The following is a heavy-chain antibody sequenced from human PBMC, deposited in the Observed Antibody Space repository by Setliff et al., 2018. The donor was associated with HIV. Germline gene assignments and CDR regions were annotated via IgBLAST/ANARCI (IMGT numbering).Heavy chain of an antibody. D-gene: IGHD1-26*01. CDR2: ISHSGNT. V-gene: IGHV4-34*01. CDR1: GGSFSGYY. J-gene: IGHJ5*02. Sequence: PSETLSLTCAVYGGSFSGYYWSWIRQLPGKGLEWIGCISHSGNTNFNPSLNSRVTISLDTSKNQFSLRLTSLTAADTAIYYCARSTVGAGASFPWGRGILVTVSS. CDR3: ARSTVGAGASFP.